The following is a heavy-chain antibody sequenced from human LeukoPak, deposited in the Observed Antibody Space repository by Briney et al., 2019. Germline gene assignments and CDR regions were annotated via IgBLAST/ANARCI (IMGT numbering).Heavy chain of an antibody. Sequence: GGSLRLSCAASGFTFSSYEMNWVRQAPGKGLEWVSYISSSGSTIYYADSVKGRFTISRDNAKNSLYLQMNSLRAEDTAVYYCARVGVLLWFGELPGGMDVWGQGTTVTVSS. V-gene: IGHV3-48*03. CDR2: ISSSGSTI. CDR3: ARVGVLLWFGELPGGMDV. D-gene: IGHD3-10*01. J-gene: IGHJ6*02. CDR1: GFTFSSYE.